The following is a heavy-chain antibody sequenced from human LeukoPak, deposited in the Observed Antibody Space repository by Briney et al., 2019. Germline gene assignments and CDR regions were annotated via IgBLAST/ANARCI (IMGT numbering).Heavy chain of an antibody. D-gene: IGHD3-16*02. CDR3: AGSYVWGSYRYTIFDY. J-gene: IGHJ4*02. V-gene: IGHV4-34*01. Sequence: PSETLSLTCAVYGGSFSGYYWSWIRQPPGKGLKWIGEINHSGSTNYNPSLKSRVTISVDTSKNQFSLKLSSVTAADTAVYYCAGSYVWGSYRYTIFDYWGQGTLVTVSS. CDR2: INHSGST. CDR1: GGSFSGYY.